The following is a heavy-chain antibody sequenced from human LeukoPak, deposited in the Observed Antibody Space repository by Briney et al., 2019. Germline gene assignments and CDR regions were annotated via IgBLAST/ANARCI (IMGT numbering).Heavy chain of an antibody. D-gene: IGHD6-13*01. CDR3: AILSCGIAAAGTEDY. CDR2: ISGRGGST. J-gene: IGHJ4*02. CDR1: GFTFSSYA. V-gene: IGHV3-23*01. Sequence: GGSLRLSCAASGFTFSSYAMSWVRQAPGKGLEGVSAISGRGGSTYYADSVKGRFTISRDNSKNTLYLQMNSLRAEDTAVYYCAILSCGIAAAGTEDYWGQGTLVTVSS.